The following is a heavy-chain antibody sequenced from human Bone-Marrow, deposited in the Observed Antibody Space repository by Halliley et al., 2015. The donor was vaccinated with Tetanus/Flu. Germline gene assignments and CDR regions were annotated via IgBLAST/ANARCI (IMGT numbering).Heavy chain of an antibody. Sequence: SLRLSCAASRFDFSTHSMNWVRQAPGKGLEWVSSISGSGAYTFYADSVKGRFTISRDNAKNSLYLQMNTLRDEDTGVYYCAREDHAFDRGAFDVWGQGTRVTVSS. CDR1: RFDFSTHS. V-gene: IGHV3-21*06. J-gene: IGHJ3*01. CDR3: AREDHAFDRGAFDV. CDR2: ISGSGAYT. D-gene: IGHD3-9*01.